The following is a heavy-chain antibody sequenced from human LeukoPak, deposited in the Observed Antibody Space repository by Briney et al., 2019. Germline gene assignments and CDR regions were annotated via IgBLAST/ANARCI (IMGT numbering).Heavy chain of an antibody. V-gene: IGHV4-4*07. CDR2: IYSSGST. Sequence: SETLSLTCTVSGGSISSYYWSWMRQPAGKGLEWIGRIYSSGSTAYNPSLRSRLTVSLDTSKNQFSLKLISVTAAVTAVYYCARGGGSSWLSPLDYWGQGALVTVSS. D-gene: IGHD6-13*01. J-gene: IGHJ4*02. CDR1: GGSISSYY. CDR3: ARGGGSSWLSPLDY.